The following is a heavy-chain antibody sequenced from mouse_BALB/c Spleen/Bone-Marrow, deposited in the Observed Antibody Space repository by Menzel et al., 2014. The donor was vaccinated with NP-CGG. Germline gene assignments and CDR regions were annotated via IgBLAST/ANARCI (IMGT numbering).Heavy chain of an antibody. CDR1: GYTFTTYT. V-gene: IGHV1-4*01. D-gene: IGHD2-3*01. J-gene: IGHJ2*01. Sequence: VQLQESGAELARPGASVKMSCRASGYTFTTYTIHWERQRPGQGLEWIGYINPSSGYTNYIQKFKDKATLTADKSSSTAYMQLSSLTSEDSAVYYCARRDDGYVFFDYWGQGTTLTVSS. CDR2: INPSSGYT. CDR3: ARRDDGYVFFDY.